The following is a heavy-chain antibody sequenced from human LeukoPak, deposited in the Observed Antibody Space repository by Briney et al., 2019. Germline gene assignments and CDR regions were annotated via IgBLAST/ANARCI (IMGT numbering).Heavy chain of an antibody. J-gene: IGHJ4*02. CDR2: IIPIFGSA. D-gene: IGHD6-25*01. CDR1: GGTFSSYA. Sequence: SVKVSCKASGGTFSSYAISWVRQAPGQGLEWMGGIIPIFGSANYAQKFQGRVTITADESTSTAYMELSSLRSEDTAVYYCARGAKRLGSPSDYWGQGTLVTVSS. V-gene: IGHV1-69*01. CDR3: ARGAKRLGSPSDY.